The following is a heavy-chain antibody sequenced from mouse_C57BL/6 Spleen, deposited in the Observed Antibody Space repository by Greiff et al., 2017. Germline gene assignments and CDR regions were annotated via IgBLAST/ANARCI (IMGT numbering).Heavy chain of an antibody. Sequence: EVQGVESGPVLVKPGASVKMSCKASGYTFTDYYMNWVKQSHGKSLEWIGVINPYNGGTSYNQKFKGKATLTVDKSSSTAYMELNSLTSEDSAVYYCARGDFDYWGQGTTLTVSS. CDR3: ARGDFDY. CDR2: INPYNGGT. CDR1: GYTFTDYY. V-gene: IGHV1-19*01. J-gene: IGHJ2*01.